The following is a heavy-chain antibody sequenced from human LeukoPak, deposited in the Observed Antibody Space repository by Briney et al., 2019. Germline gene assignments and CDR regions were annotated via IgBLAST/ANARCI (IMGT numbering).Heavy chain of an antibody. Sequence: PGGSLRLSCAASGFTFSSYAMHWVRQAPGKGLEWVAVISYDGSNKYYADSAKGRFTISRDNPKNTLYLQMNSLRAEDTAVYYCARTRGPGNSYGTLFDYWGQGILVTVSS. CDR2: ISYDGSNK. D-gene: IGHD5-18*01. CDR1: GFTFSSYA. CDR3: ARTRGPGNSYGTLFDY. V-gene: IGHV3-30*04. J-gene: IGHJ4*02.